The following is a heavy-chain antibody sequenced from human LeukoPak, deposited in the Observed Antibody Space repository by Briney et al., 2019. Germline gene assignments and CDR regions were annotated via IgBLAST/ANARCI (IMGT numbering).Heavy chain of an antibody. J-gene: IGHJ4*02. CDR1: GGTFSSYA. Sequence: ASVKVSCKASGGTFSSYAISWVRQAPGQGLEWMGRIIPIFGIANYAQKFQGRVTITADKSTSTAYMELSSLRPEDTAVYYCANYYDSSSHRHWGQGTLVTVSS. CDR3: ANYYDSSSHRH. CDR2: IIPIFGIA. D-gene: IGHD3-22*01. V-gene: IGHV1-69*04.